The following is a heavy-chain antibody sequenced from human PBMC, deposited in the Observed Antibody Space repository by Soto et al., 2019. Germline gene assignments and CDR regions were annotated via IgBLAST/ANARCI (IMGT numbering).Heavy chain of an antibody. CDR1: GLSLRTTGVG. J-gene: IGHJ6*02. V-gene: IGHV2-5*02. CDR3: VQSRCGGDCLQIYSSDSYDGLDV. Sequence: QITLKESGPTLVKPTQTLTLTCTFSGLSLRTTGVGVGWVRQPPGKALEWLALLYWDDYKRYSPSLKSRLTITKDTSEKQVVLTMTNMDTVDTATYYCVQSRCGGDCLQIYSSDSYDGLDVWGQGTTVTVSS. CDR2: LYWDDYK. D-gene: IGHD2-21*02.